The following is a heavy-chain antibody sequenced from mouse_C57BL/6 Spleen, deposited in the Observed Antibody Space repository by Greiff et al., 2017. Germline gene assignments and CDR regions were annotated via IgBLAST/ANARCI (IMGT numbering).Heavy chain of an antibody. CDR1: GYTFTDYN. CDR2: INPNNGGT. D-gene: IGHD1-1*01. J-gene: IGHJ2*01. CDR3: ATRPYGSSLDY. V-gene: IGHV1-22*01. Sequence: EVQLKESGPELVKPGASVKMSCKASGYTFTDYNMHWVKQSHGKSLEWIGYINPNNGGTSYNQKFKGKATLTVNKSSSTAYMELRSLTSEDSAVYYCATRPYGSSLDYWGQGTTLTVSS.